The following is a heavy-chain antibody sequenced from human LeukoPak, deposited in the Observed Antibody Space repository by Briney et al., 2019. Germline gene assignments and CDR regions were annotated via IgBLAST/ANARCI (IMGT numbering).Heavy chain of an antibody. Sequence: ASVKVSCKASGYTFTSYYMQWVRQAPGQGLEWMGIINPSGGSTSNAQKFQGRVTMTRDTSTSTVYMELSSLRSEDTAVYYCARGGNDYGDTPRFDPWGQGTLVTVSS. V-gene: IGHV1-46*01. CDR3: ARGGNDYGDTPRFDP. CDR1: GYTFTSYY. D-gene: IGHD4-17*01. CDR2: INPSGGST. J-gene: IGHJ5*02.